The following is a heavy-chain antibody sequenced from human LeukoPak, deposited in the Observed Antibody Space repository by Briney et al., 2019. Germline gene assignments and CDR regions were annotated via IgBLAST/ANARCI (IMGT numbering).Heavy chain of an antibody. CDR3: AKDRVTAAGYYFDY. V-gene: IGHV3-30*18. D-gene: IGHD6-13*01. CDR2: ISFDGSAK. J-gene: IGHJ4*02. CDR1: GFTFSNYG. Sequence: GRSLRLSRAASGFTFSNYGMHRVRQAPGKGLEWVSVISFDGSAKYYADSVKGRFTISRDNSKNTLYLQMTSLRAEDTAVYYCAKDRVTAAGYYFDYWGQGTLVTVSS.